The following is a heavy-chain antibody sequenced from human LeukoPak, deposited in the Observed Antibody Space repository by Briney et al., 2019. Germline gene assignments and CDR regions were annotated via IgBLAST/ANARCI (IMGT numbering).Heavy chain of an antibody. J-gene: IGHJ4*02. CDR2: IDSTGTT. CDR1: GFTFSSYN. CDR3: AKDEQQQLVRTFDY. V-gene: IGHV3-23*01. D-gene: IGHD6-13*01. Sequence: GGSLRLSCAASGFTFSSYNMNWVRQAPGKGLEWVSAIDSTGTTYYTDSVKGRFTISRDNSKSTLSLQMNSLRAEDTAVYYCAKDEQQQLVRTFDYWGQGTLVTVSS.